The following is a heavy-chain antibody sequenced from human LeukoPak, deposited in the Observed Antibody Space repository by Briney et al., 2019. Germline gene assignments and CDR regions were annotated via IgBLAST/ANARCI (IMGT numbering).Heavy chain of an antibody. D-gene: IGHD3-10*01. J-gene: IGHJ6*02. V-gene: IGHV3-9*01. Sequence: GGSLRLSCAASGFTFDDDAIHWVRHAPGEGLEWVSGISWNSGSLGYADSVKGRFTISRDNAKNSLYLQMNSLRAEDTALYYCAKDIWKLLWYGMAVWGQGTTVTVSS. CDR3: AKDIWKLLWYGMAV. CDR1: GFTFDDDA. CDR2: ISWNSGSL.